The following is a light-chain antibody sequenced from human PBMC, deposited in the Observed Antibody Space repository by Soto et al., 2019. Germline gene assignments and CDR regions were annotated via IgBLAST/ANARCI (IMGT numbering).Light chain of an antibody. CDR1: SGDVGGHDY. V-gene: IGLV2-14*03. J-gene: IGLJ2*01. CDR2: NVN. Sequence: QSALTQVASVSGSPGQSITISCTGTSGDVGGHDYVSWYQQYPGKAPKLMIYNVNYRPSGVSNRFSGSKSGNTASLTISGLQAEDKGSYYCSSYANTTAVVFGGGTKLAVL. CDR3: SSYANTTAVV.